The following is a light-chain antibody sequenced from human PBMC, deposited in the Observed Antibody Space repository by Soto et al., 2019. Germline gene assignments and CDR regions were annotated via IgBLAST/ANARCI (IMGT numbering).Light chain of an antibody. CDR3: SSSTRNSTIV. CDR2: EVN. V-gene: IGLV2-14*01. Sequence: QSALTQPASMPGSPGQSITISCTGTSSDIGGYNYVSWYQQYPGKAPKLMIYEVNNRPLGVSNRFSDFKSGKTASLAISGLQADDEADYYCSSSTRNSTIVFGGGTKLTVL. J-gene: IGLJ2*01. CDR1: SSDIGGYNY.